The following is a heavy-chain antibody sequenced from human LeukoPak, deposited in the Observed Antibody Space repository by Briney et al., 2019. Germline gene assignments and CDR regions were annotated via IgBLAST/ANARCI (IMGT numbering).Heavy chain of an antibody. CDR1: GGSISSGSYY. CDR3: ARANMITFGGVIARLDAFDI. J-gene: IGHJ3*02. CDR2: IYTSGST. Sequence: PSQTLSLTCTVSGGSISSGSYYWGWIRQPAGKRLEWIGRIYTSGSTNYNPSLKSRVTISVDTSKNQFSLKLSSVTAADTAVYYCARANMITFGGVIARLDAFDIWGQGTMVTVSS. V-gene: IGHV4-61*02. D-gene: IGHD3-16*02.